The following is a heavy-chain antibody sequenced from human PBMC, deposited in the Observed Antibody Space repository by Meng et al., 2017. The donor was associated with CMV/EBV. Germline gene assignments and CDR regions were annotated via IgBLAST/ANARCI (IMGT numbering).Heavy chain of an antibody. CDR2: ISSSSSYT. CDR3: ARVLEDVVVVVPNYYYGMDV. V-gene: IGHV3-21*01. J-gene: IGHJ6*01. D-gene: IGHD2-15*01. Sequence: GGSLRLSCAASGFTFSSYSIIWVRQSPGKGLEWVSSISSSSSYTFYIDSVKGRFTISRANAKDLVYRQMNRLRAEDTAMYYCARVLEDVVVVVPNYYYGMDVWGQGTTVTVSS. CDR1: GFTFSSYS.